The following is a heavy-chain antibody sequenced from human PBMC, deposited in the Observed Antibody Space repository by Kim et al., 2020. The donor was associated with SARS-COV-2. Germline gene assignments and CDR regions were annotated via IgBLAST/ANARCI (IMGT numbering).Heavy chain of an antibody. CDR1: GYTFTSYD. J-gene: IGHJ5*02. CDR3: ARGTIAADWFDP. Sequence: ASVKVSCKASGYTFTSYDINWVRQATGQGLEWMGWMNPNSGNTGYAQKFQGRVTMTRKTSISTAYMELSSLRSEDTAVYYCARGTIAADWFDPWGQGTLVTVSS. CDR2: MNPNSGNT. D-gene: IGHD6-13*01. V-gene: IGHV1-8*01.